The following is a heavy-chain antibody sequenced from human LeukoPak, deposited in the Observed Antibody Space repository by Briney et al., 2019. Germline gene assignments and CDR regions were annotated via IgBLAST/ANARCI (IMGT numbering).Heavy chain of an antibody. Sequence: GASVKVSCKASGYTFTSYGISWVRQAPGQGLEWMGWISAYNGNTNYAQKLQGRVTMTTDTSTSTAYMELRSLRSDDTAVYYCARDRYCSGGSCYPGRAYWGQGTLVTVSS. CDR3: ARDRYCSGGSCYPGRAY. D-gene: IGHD2-15*01. V-gene: IGHV1-18*01. CDR1: GYTFTSYG. J-gene: IGHJ4*02. CDR2: ISAYNGNT.